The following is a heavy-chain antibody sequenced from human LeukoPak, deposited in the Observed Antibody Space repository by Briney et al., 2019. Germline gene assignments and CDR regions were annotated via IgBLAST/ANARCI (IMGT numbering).Heavy chain of an antibody. CDR1: GYTFTSYA. CDR3: ARDIPFTRYYYGMDV. Sequence: ASVKVSCKASGYTFTSYAMNWVRQAPGQGLEWMGWINTNTGNPTYAQGFTGRFVFSLDTSVSTAYLQISSLKAEDTAVYYCARDIPFTRYYYGMDVWGQGTTVTVSS. J-gene: IGHJ6*02. V-gene: IGHV7-4-1*02. CDR2: INTNTGNP.